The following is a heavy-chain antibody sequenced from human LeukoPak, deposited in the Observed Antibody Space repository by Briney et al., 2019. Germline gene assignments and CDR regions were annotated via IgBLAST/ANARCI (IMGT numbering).Heavy chain of an antibody. CDR2: IYTSGST. CDR3: ARGHYGSGSPPGDWFDP. D-gene: IGHD3-10*01. Sequence: PSETLSLTCTVSGGSISSGSYYWSWIRQPAGKGLEWIGRIYTSGSTNYNPSLKSRVTISVDTSKNQFSLKLSSVTAADTAVYYCARGHYGSGSPPGDWFDPWGQGTLVTVSS. V-gene: IGHV4-61*02. CDR1: GGSISSGSYY. J-gene: IGHJ5*02.